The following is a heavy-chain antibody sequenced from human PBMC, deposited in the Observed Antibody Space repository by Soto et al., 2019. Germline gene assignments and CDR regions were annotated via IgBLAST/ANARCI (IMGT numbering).Heavy chain of an antibody. D-gene: IGHD3-16*01. Sequence: QVQMQESGPGLVKPSETLSLTCTVSGDSVRNQYWSWIRRPPGRGLEWIGYIYRSGSTKYNPSLKSRLTTSVDTSKTQFSLKLSSVTAADTAVYYCARTLDYGHMDVWGKGTTVTVSS. J-gene: IGHJ6*03. CDR3: ARTLDYGHMDV. V-gene: IGHV4-4*09. CDR2: IYRSGST. CDR1: GDSVRNQY.